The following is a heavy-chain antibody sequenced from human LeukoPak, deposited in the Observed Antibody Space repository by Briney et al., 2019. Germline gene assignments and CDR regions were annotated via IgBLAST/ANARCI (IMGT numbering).Heavy chain of an antibody. Sequence: GRSLRLSRAASRFAPRSYSMDWVRHTPRRGQESGLYITSTISTPNYAHPSKGQFTFSRDHPKNALYLPMTSLRAQDPADFYCARGPSSDYDILTGYPFWGQGTLVTVSS. CDR2: ITSTISTP. V-gene: IGHV3-48*04. J-gene: IGHJ4*02. D-gene: IGHD3-9*01. CDR3: ARGPSSDYDILTGYPF. CDR1: RFAPRSYS.